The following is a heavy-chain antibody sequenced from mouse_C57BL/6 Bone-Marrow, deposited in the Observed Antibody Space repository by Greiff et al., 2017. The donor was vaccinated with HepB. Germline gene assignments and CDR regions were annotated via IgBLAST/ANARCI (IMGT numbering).Heavy chain of an antibody. CDR3: ARGTNWDLFAY. J-gene: IGHJ3*01. CDR2: INPYNGDT. D-gene: IGHD4-1*01. V-gene: IGHV1-20*01. Sequence: EVKLQESGPELVKPGDSVKISCKASGYSFTGYFMNWVMQSHGKSLEWIGRINPYNGDTFYNQKFKGKATLTVDKSSSTAHMELRSLTSEDSAVYYCARGTNWDLFAYWGQGTLVTVSA. CDR1: GYSFTGYF.